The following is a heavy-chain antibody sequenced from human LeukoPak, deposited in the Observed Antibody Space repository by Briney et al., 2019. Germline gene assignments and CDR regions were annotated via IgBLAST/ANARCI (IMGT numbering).Heavy chain of an antibody. J-gene: IGHJ2*01. CDR3: ATRTLTSSYFDL. CDR1: GGSISSYY. V-gene: IGHV4-59*01. Sequence: SETLSLTCTVSGGSISSYYWSWIRQPPGKGLEWIGYIYYSGSTNYNPSLKSRVTISVDTSKNQFSLKLSSVTAADTAVYYCATRTLTSSYFDLWGRGTLVTVSS. D-gene: IGHD1-14*01. CDR2: IYYSGST.